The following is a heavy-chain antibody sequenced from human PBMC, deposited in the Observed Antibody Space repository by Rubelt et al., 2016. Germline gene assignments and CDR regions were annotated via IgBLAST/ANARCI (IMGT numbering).Heavy chain of an antibody. J-gene: IGHJ3*02. V-gene: IGHV4-4*07. Sequence: QVQLQESGPGLVKPSETLSLTCTVSGGSISSDYWSWVRQPAGKGLEWIGRMYISGSTDYNPSLRSRATMSIDTSRSQFSRNLGSVPAADTAMYYCARLGPGSTSHAFDIWGQGTMVTVSS. D-gene: IGHD3-10*01. CDR3: ARLGPGSTSHAFDI. CDR2: MYISGST. CDR1: GGSISSDY.